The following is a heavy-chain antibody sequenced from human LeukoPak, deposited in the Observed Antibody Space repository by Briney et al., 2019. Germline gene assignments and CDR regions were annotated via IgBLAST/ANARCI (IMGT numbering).Heavy chain of an antibody. V-gene: IGHV4-59*01. Sequence: PSETLSLTCTVPGGSMSSYYWSWLRQPPGKGLEWIGYIYDSGRTDYNPSLKSRVTISIDTSNNQFSLKLTSVTPADTAVYYCASNTGTVFDYWGQGALVTVSS. J-gene: IGHJ4*02. CDR1: GGSMSSYY. CDR3: ASNTGTVFDY. CDR2: IYDSGRT. D-gene: IGHD7-27*01.